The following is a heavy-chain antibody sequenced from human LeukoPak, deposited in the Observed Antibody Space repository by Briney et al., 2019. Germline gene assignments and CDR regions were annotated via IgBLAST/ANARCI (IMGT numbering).Heavy chain of an antibody. V-gene: IGHV4-61*02. CDR3: AREPSASRGIRFVD. D-gene: IGHD1-14*01. CDR2: IYTSGST. J-gene: IGHJ4*02. Sequence: SETLSLTCTVSDGSISRGTYYWSWIRQPAGKGLEWIGRIYTSGSTNYNPSLKSRVTISIDTSKNQFSLKLTSVTAADTAVYYRAREPSASRGIRFVDWGQGTLVTVSS. CDR1: DGSISRGTYY.